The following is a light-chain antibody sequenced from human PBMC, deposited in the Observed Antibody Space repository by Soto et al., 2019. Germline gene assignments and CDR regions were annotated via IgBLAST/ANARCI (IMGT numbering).Light chain of an antibody. CDR2: EVT. V-gene: IGLV2-14*01. J-gene: IGLJ1*01. CDR3: SSYTSRSTLYV. Sequence: QSALTQPASVSGSPGXXXXXXXTGTSSDIGGYNYVSWYQQHPGKAPKLMVYEVTNRPSGVSDRFSGSKSGNTASLTISGLQADDEGYYYCSSYTSRSTLYVFGTGTKLTVL. CDR1: SSDIGGYNY.